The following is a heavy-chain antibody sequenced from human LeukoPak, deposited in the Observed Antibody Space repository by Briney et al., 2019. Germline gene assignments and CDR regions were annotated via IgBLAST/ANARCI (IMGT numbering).Heavy chain of an antibody. CDR1: GFTFSSYL. CDR2: IKQDGSEK. Sequence: GGSLRLSCAASGFTFSSYLMRWVRQAPGKGLEWVANIKQDGSEKNYVDSVKGRFTISRDNAKNSLYLQMNSLRAEDTAVYYCASGLELDYWGQGTLVTVSS. J-gene: IGHJ4*02. CDR3: ASGLELDY. V-gene: IGHV3-7*03.